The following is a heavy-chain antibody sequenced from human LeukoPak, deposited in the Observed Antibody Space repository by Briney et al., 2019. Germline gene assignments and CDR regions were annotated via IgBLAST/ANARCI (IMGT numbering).Heavy chain of an antibody. D-gene: IGHD5-18*01. Sequence: GGSLRLSCAASGFTFSSHAMSWVRQAPGKGLEWVSAISGSGGSTYYADSVKGRFTISRDNSKNTLYLQMNSLRAEDTAVYCCAKGAQGGHSSHFDYWGQGTLVTVSS. CDR3: AKGAQGGHSSHFDY. CDR1: GFTFSSHA. CDR2: ISGSGGST. J-gene: IGHJ4*02. V-gene: IGHV3-23*01.